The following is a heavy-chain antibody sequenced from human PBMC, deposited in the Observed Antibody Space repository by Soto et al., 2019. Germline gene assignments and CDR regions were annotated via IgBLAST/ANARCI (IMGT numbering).Heavy chain of an antibody. CDR2: IYHSGST. J-gene: IGHJ5*02. V-gene: IGHV4-4*02. Sequence: SETLSLTCAVSSGSISSSNWWSWVRQPPGKGLEWIGEIYHSGSTNYNPSLKSRVTISVDKSKNQFSLKLSSVTAADTAVYYCARDPAPDCGGDCGIDPWGQGTLVTVSS. CDR1: SGSISSSNW. CDR3: ARDPAPDCGGDCGIDP. D-gene: IGHD2-21*02.